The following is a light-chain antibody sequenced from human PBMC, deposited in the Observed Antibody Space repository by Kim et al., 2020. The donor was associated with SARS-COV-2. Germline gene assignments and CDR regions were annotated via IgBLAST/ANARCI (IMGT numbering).Light chain of an antibody. Sequence: SSELTQPPSVSVAPGKTARITCGGNNIGSKSVHWYQQKPGQAPVLVIYYDSDRPSGIPERFSGSNSGNTATLTISRVEAGDEADYYCQVWDSSSDHPYWV. CDR1: NIGSKS. CDR2: YDS. J-gene: IGLJ3*02. CDR3: QVWDSSSDHPYWV. V-gene: IGLV3-21*04.